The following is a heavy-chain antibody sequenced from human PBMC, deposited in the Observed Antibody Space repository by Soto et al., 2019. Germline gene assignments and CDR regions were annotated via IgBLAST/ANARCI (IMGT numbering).Heavy chain of an antibody. J-gene: IGHJ6*02. CDR2: INPNSGGT. CDR1: GYTFTGYY. CDR3: ARAGSHYSLEQLVYGMDV. Sequence: ASVKVSCKASGYTFTGYYMHWVRQAPGQGLEWMGWINPNSGGTNYAQKFQGWVTMTRDTSISTAYMELSRLRSDDTAVYYCARAGSHYSLEQLVYGMDVWGQGTTXTVSS. D-gene: IGHD6-6*01. V-gene: IGHV1-2*04.